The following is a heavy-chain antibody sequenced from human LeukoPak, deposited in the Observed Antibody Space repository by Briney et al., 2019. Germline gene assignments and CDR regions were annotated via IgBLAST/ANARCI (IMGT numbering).Heavy chain of an antibody. CDR2: FDPEDGET. CDR3: ATLTGYCSSTGCLNDY. J-gene: IGHJ4*02. CDR1: GYTLTELS. V-gene: IGHV1-24*01. Sequence: ASVKVSCKVSGYTLTELSMHWVRQAPGKGLEWMGGFDPEDGETIYAQKFQGRVTMTEDTSTDTAYMELSSLRSEDTAVYYCATLTGYCSSTGCLNDYWGQGTLVTVSS. D-gene: IGHD2-2*01.